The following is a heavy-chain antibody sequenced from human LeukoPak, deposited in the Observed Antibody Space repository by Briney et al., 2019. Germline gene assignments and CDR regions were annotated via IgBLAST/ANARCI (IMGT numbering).Heavy chain of an antibody. CDR1: GYTVTSYG. CDR3: ARGVLPAAIVWFDP. V-gene: IGHV1-18*04. J-gene: IGHJ5*02. CDR2: ISAYNGNT. Sequence: ASVKVSCKASGYTVTSYGISWVRQAHGQGLEWMGWISAYNGNTNYAQKLQGRVTMTTDTSTSTAYMELRSLRSDHTAVYYCARGVLPAAIVWFDPWGQGTLVTVSS. D-gene: IGHD2-2*02.